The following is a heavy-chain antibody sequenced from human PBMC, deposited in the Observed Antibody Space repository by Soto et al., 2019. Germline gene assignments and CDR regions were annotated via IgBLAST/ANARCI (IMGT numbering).Heavy chain of an antibody. J-gene: IGHJ4*02. CDR3: ARGRYGDY. CDR2: ISAHNGNT. D-gene: IGHD1-1*01. V-gene: IGHV1-18*01. Sequence: QVHLVQSGAEVKKPGASVKVSCKGSGYAFTTYGITWVRQAPGQGLEWMGWISAHNGNTNYAQKLQGRVTVTRDTSTTTASMELTTLRSDATAVYYCARGRYGDYWGQGPLVTVSS. CDR1: GYAFTTYG.